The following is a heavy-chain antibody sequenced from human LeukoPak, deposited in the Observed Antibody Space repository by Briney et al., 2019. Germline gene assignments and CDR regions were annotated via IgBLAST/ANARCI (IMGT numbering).Heavy chain of an antibody. D-gene: IGHD3-10*01. CDR2: IGWDGGST. CDR3: AKDIVPYGSASYSIDY. Sequence: PGGSLRLSCAASGFTFDDYSMHWVRQAPGKGLEWVSAIGWDGGSTYYADSVRRRFTISRDNSKNSLYLQMNSLRTEDSALYYCAKDIVPYGSASYSIDYWGQGTLVTVSS. CDR1: GFTFDDYS. V-gene: IGHV3-43*01. J-gene: IGHJ4*02.